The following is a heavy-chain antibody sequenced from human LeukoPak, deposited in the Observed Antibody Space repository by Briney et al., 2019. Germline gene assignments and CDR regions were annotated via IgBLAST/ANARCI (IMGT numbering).Heavy chain of an antibody. J-gene: IGHJ4*02. V-gene: IGHV1-46*01. Sequence: ASVKVSCKASGYTLTSYYMHWVRQAPGQGLEWMGIINPSGGSTSYAQKFQGRVTMTRDTSTSTVYMELSSLRSEDTAVYYCARDLENRVYMNYWGQGTLVTVSS. CDR2: INPSGGST. D-gene: IGHD3-3*01. CDR3: ARDLENRVYMNY. CDR1: GYTLTSYY.